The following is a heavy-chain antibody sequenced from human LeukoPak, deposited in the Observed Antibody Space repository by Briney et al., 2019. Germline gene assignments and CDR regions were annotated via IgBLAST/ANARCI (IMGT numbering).Heavy chain of an antibody. CDR3: ARGSPIVTTNGYFNY. V-gene: IGHV4-34*01. D-gene: IGHD5-12*01. Sequence: PSETLSLTCAVYGGTFSGYYWSWIRQPPGKGLEWIGDIIHSGITNYNPSLTSRVTISVDTSKSQLSLKLSSVTAADTAVYYCARGSPIVTTNGYFNYWGQGTLVTVSS. J-gene: IGHJ4*02. CDR2: IIHSGIT. CDR1: GGTFSGYY.